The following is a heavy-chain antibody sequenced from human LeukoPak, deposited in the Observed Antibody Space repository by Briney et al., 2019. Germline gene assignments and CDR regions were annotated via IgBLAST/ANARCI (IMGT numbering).Heavy chain of an antibody. V-gene: IGHV3-23*01. CDR3: AKDLAAMVYYDAFDI. CDR1: GFTFSSYA. J-gene: IGHJ3*02. CDR2: ISGKGGST. Sequence: GGSLRLSCAASGFTFSSYAMSWVRQAPGKGLEWVSAISGKGGSTYYADSVKGRFTISRDNSKNMLYLQMNSLRAEDTAVYYCAKDLAAMVYYDAFDIWGQGTMVTVSS. D-gene: IGHD5-18*01.